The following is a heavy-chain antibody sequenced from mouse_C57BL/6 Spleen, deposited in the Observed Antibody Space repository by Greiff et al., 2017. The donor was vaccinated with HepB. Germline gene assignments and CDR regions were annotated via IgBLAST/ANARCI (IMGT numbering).Heavy chain of an antibody. J-gene: IGHJ2*01. CDR1: GYTFTSYW. V-gene: IGHV1-55*01. CDR3: ARSFITTVTKDY. Sequence: QVQLKQPGAELVKPGASVKMSCKASGYTFTSYWITWVKQRPGQGLEWIGDIYPGSGSTNYNEKFKSKATLTVDTSSSTAYMQLSSLTSEDSAVYYCARSFITTVTKDYWGQGTTLTVSS. CDR2: IYPGSGST. D-gene: IGHD1-1*01.